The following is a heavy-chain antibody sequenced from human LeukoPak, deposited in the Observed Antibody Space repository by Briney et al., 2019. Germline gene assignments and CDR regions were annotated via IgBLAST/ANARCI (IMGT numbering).Heavy chain of an antibody. J-gene: IGHJ4*02. Sequence: GGSLRLSCAASGFTFSSFGMGWVRQAPGKSLEWVSTFGISGSTYFADSVKGRFTISRDTSKNTLYLQVDSLRAEDTAVYYCARSGPYYFDYWGQGTLVTVSS. CDR3: ARSGPYYFDY. D-gene: IGHD3-10*01. CDR2: FGISGST. CDR1: GFTFSSFG. V-gene: IGHV3-23*01.